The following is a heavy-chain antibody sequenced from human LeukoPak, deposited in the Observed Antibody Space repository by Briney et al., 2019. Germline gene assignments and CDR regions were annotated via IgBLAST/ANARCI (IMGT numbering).Heavy chain of an antibody. CDR1: GGSISSSSYY. J-gene: IGHJ2*01. CDR3: ARETYCGGDCFGWYFDL. Sequence: SETLSLTCTVSGGSISSSSYYWGWIRQPPGKGLEWIGSIYYSGSTYYNPSLKSRVTISVDTSKNQFSLKLSSVTAADTAVYYCARETYCGGDCFGWYFDLWGRGTLVTVSS. V-gene: IGHV4-39*07. CDR2: IYYSGST. D-gene: IGHD2-21*02.